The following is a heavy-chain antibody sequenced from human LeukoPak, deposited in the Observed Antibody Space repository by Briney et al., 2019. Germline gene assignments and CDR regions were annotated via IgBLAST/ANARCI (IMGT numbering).Heavy chain of an antibody. D-gene: IGHD6-19*01. V-gene: IGHV4-59*01. CDR3: ATAIRGSSGWYLDY. CDR2: IYYSGST. CDR1: GGSISSYC. Sequence: SETLSLTCTVSGGSISSYCWSWIRQPPGKGLEWIGYIYYSGSTNYNPSLKSRVTISVDTSKNQFSLKLSSVTAADTAVYYCATAIRGSSGWYLDYWGQGTLVTVSS. J-gene: IGHJ4*02.